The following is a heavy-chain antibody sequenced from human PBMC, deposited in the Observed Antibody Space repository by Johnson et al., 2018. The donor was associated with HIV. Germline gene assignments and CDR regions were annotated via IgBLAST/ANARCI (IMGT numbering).Heavy chain of an antibody. CDR1: GFTFSNYV. CDR3: ARPDSGRYRDAFDI. D-gene: IGHD1-26*01. Sequence: QVLLVESGGGVVQPGRSLRLSCAASGFTFSNYVMHWVRQAPGKGLEWVAVISYDGSNKYSADSVKGRFTISRDNSKNTLYLQMNSLRTEDTAVYYCARPDSGRYRDAFDIWGQGTLVSVSS. J-gene: IGHJ3*02. V-gene: IGHV3-30-3*01. CDR2: ISYDGSNK.